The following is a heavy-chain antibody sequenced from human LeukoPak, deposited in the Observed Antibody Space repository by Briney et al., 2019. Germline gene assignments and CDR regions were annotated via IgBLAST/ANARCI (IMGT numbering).Heavy chain of an antibody. D-gene: IGHD5-18*01. Sequence: PSETLSLTCAVYGGSFSGYYWSWIRQPPRKGLEWIGEINHSGSTNYNPSLKSRVTISVDTSKNQFSLKLSSVTAADTAVYYCARGRADRYGYQGLYDYWGQGTLVTVSS. CDR1: GGSFSGYY. V-gene: IGHV4-34*01. J-gene: IGHJ4*02. CDR3: ARGRADRYGYQGLYDY. CDR2: INHSGST.